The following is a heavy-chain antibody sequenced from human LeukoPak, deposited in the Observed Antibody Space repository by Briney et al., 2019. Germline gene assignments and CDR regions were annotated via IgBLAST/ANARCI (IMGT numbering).Heavy chain of an antibody. CDR1: GGTFSSYA. CDR2: IIPIFGTA. J-gene: IGHJ6*02. Sequence: ASVKVSCKASGGTFSSYAISWVRQAPGQGLEWMGGIIPIFGTANYAQKFQGRVTITADESTSTAYMELSSLRSEDTAVYYCARDLTGDPHYYFYYGMDVWGQGTTVTVSS. D-gene: IGHD7-27*01. V-gene: IGHV1-69*01. CDR3: ARDLTGDPHYYFYYGMDV.